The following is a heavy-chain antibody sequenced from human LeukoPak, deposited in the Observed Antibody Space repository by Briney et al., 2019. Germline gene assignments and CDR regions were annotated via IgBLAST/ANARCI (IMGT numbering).Heavy chain of an antibody. CDR2: TYYRSKSYN. V-gene: IGHV6-1*01. D-gene: IGHD3-22*01. CDR1: GDSVSSNSAA. J-gene: IGHJ3*02. CDR3: AREGKDYDSSGYYLDAFDI. Sequence: SQTLSLTCAISGDSVSSNSAAWNWIRQSPSRGLEWLGRTYYRSKSYNDYAVSVKSRITINPDTSKNQFSLQLNSVTPEDTAVYYCAREGKDYDSSGYYLDAFDIWGQGTMVTVSS.